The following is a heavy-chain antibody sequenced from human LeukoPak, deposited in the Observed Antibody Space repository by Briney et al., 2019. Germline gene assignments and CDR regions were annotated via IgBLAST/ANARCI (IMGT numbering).Heavy chain of an antibody. J-gene: IGHJ4*02. V-gene: IGHV1-46*01. CDR1: GYTFTSYY. D-gene: IGHD3-9*01. CDR2: INPSGGST. CDR3: ARGGTYYDILTGYYAGYY. Sequence: ASVKVSCKASGYTFTSYYMHWVRQAPGQGLEWMGIINPSGGSTSHAQKFQGRVTMTRDTSTSTVYMELSRLRSDDTAVYYCARGGTYYDILTGYYAGYYWGQGTLVTVSP.